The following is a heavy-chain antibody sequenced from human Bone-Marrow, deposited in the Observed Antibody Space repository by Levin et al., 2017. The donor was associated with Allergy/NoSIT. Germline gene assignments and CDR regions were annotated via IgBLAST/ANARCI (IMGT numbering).Heavy chain of an antibody. D-gene: IGHD4-17*01. CDR1: GFTFSSHW. Sequence: GGSLRLSCEASGFTFSSHWMHWVRQAPGKGLVWVSLINSDGSSTSYADSVRDRFTISRDNGKNTLYLQMNSLRAEDTAVYYCARPTVTSYYYGMDVWGQGTTVTVSS. CDR2: INSDGSST. J-gene: IGHJ6*02. V-gene: IGHV3-74*01. CDR3: ARPTVTSYYYGMDV.